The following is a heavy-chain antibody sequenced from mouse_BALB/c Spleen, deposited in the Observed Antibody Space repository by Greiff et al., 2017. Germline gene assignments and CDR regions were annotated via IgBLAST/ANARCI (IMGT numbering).Heavy chain of an antibody. V-gene: IGHV1-14*01. D-gene: IGHD1-1*01. J-gene: IGHJ4*01. Sequence: EVQVVESGPELVKPGASVKMSCKASGYTFTSYVMHWVKQKPGQGLEWIGYINPYNDGTKYNEKFKGKATLTSDKSSSTAYMELSSLTSEDSAVYYCAREEDYYGSSYGAMDYWGQGTSVTVSS. CDR2: INPYNDGT. CDR3: AREEDYYGSSYGAMDY. CDR1: GYTFTSYV.